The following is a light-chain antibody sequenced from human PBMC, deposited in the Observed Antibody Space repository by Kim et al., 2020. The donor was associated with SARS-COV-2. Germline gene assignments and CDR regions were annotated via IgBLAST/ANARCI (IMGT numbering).Light chain of an antibody. Sequence: TNSSTRSGSGVGSSYSQWYQQRPGRSPTTVIYEDNQRPSGVPDRFSGSIDSSSNAASLTISGLKTEDEADYYCQSYDSSSHVVFGGGTQLTVL. CDR2: EDN. CDR3: QSYDSSSHVV. V-gene: IGLV6-57*01. CDR1: GSGVGSSY. J-gene: IGLJ2*01.